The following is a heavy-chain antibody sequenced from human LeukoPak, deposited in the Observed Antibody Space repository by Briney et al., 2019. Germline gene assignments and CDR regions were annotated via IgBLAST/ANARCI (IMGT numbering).Heavy chain of an antibody. CDR3: ARVRVLRYFDYYIDY. Sequence: GGSLRLSCAASGFTFSSYEMNWVRQAPGKGLEWVSYISSSGSTIYYADSVEGRFTISRDNAKNSLYLQMNSLRAEDTAVYYCARVRVLRYFDYYIDYWGQGTLVTVSS. J-gene: IGHJ4*02. CDR2: ISSSGSTI. D-gene: IGHD3-9*01. V-gene: IGHV3-48*03. CDR1: GFTFSSYE.